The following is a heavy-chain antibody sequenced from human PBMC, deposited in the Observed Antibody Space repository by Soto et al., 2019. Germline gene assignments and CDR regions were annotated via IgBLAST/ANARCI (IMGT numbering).Heavy chain of an antibody. V-gene: IGHV3-23*01. CDR1: GFTFSSYA. Sequence: GGSLRLSCAASGFTFSSYAMSWVRQAPWKGLEWVSAISGSGCSTYYADSVKGRFAISRDNSKNTLYLQMNSLRAEDTAVYYCAKDIYVDTATFEYWGKGILVTV. CDR2: ISGSGCST. CDR3: AKDIYVDTATFEY. J-gene: IGHJ4*02. D-gene: IGHD5-18*01.